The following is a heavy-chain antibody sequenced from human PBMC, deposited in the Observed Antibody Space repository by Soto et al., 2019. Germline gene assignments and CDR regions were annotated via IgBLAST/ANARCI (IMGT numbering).Heavy chain of an antibody. CDR1: GTSIRSGGYY. CDR2: IYYRGST. Sequence: PSETLSLTCTVSGTSIRSGGYYWTWIRQRPGKGLEWLGYIYYRGSTYYNPSLKTRVTLSLDPSKSQFSLTLTSVTAADTAIYYCAGDLSGSRATIDYWGLGALVTVSS. V-gene: IGHV4-31*03. J-gene: IGHJ4*02. D-gene: IGHD6-13*01. CDR3: AGDLSGSRATIDY.